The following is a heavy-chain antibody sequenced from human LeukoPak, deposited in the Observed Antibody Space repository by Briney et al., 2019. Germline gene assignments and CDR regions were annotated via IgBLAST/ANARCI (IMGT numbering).Heavy chain of an antibody. D-gene: IGHD2-21*02. J-gene: IGHJ3*02. Sequence: SETLSLTCTVSGGSISSYYWSWIRQPPGKGLEWIGYIYYSGSTSYNPSLKSRVTISVDTSKNQFSLKLSSVTAADTAVYYCARVTPGWHAFDIWGQGTMVTVSS. V-gene: IGHV4-59*08. CDR3: ARVTPGWHAFDI. CDR2: IYYSGST. CDR1: GGSISSYY.